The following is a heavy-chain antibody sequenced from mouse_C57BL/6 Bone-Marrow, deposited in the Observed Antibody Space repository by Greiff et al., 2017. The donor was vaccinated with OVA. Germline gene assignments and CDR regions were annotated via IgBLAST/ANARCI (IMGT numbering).Heavy chain of an antibody. CDR1: GYAFTNYL. J-gene: IGHJ2*01. Sequence: QVQLQQSGAELVRPGTSVKVSCKASGYAFTNYLIEWVKQRPGQGLEWIGVINPGSGGTNYNEKFKGKATLTADKSSSTAYMQLSSLTSEDSAVYFCARSAVFTTSYFDYWGQGTTLTVSS. CDR2: INPGSGGT. V-gene: IGHV1-54*01. CDR3: ARSAVFTTSYFDY. D-gene: IGHD1-1*01.